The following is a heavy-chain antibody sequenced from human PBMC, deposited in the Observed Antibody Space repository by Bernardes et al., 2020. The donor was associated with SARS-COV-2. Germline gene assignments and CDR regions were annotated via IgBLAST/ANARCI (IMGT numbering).Heavy chain of an antibody. CDR3: ARDPRNLGLDP. Sequence: GGSLRLSCVASGFPLSSYWIYWVRQAPGKGLVWVSRSNADGSVTSHADHVKGRFTISRDNAKNTLYLQMNSLRVEDTAVYYCARDPRNLGLDPWGQGTLVTVSS. D-gene: IGHD4-4*01. V-gene: IGHV3-74*01. CDR2: SNADGSVT. CDR1: GFPLSSYW. J-gene: IGHJ5*02.